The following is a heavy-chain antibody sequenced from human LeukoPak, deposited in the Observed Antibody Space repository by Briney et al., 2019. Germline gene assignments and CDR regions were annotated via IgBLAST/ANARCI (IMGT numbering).Heavy chain of an antibody. D-gene: IGHD3-22*01. V-gene: IGHV3-66*02. Sequence: GGSLRLSCAASGFAFSSNYMSWVRQAPGKGLEWVSVIYSGGSTYYADSVKGRFTISRDNSKNTLYLQMNSLRAEDTAVYYCARGGYYLGLLDSWGQGTLVTVSS. CDR1: GFAFSSNY. CDR2: IYSGGST. J-gene: IGHJ4*02. CDR3: ARGGYYLGLLDS.